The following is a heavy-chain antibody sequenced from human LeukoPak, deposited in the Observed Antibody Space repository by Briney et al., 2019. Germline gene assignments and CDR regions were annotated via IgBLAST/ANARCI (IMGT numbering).Heavy chain of an antibody. J-gene: IGHJ5*02. Sequence: ASVKVSCKASGYTFTSYGISWVRQAPGQGLEWMGWINPNSGGTNYAQKFQGRVTMTRDTSISTAYMELSRLRSDDTAVYYCARGGLVLRYFDWLSNNWFDPWGQGTLVTVSS. V-gene: IGHV1-2*02. CDR3: ARGGLVLRYFDWLSNNWFDP. CDR2: INPNSGGT. CDR1: GYTFTSYG. D-gene: IGHD3-9*01.